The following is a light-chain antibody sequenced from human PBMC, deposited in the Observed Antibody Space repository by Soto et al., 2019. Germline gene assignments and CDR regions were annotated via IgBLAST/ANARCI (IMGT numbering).Light chain of an antibody. CDR1: QSLLYSDGYNY. CDR2: LGS. Sequence: DIVMTQSPVSLPVTPGEPASITCRSSQSLLYSDGYNYLDWYLQKPGQSPQLLIYLGSNRASGVPDRFRGSGSGTDFTLKISRVEAEDVGVYYCMQALQTPLTFGGGTKVEIK. CDR3: MQALQTPLT. J-gene: IGKJ4*01. V-gene: IGKV2-28*01.